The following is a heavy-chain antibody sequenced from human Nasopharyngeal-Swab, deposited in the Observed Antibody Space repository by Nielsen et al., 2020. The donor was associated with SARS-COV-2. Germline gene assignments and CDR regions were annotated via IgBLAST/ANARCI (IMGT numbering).Heavy chain of an antibody. J-gene: IGHJ6*02. CDR1: GGSISSGGYY. Sequence: SETLSLTCAVSGGSISSGGYYWSWIRQPPGKGLEWIGYIYYSGSTYYNPSLKSRVTISVDTSKNQFSLKLSSVTAADTAVYYCARHYSWFMNYYYYGMDVWGQGTTVTVSS. CDR2: IYYSGST. CDR3: ARHYSWFMNYYYYGMDV. V-gene: IGHV4-39*01. D-gene: IGHD2-8*02.